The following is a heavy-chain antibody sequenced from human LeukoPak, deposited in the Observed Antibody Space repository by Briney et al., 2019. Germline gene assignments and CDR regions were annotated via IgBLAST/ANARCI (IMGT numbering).Heavy chain of an antibody. CDR3: AKGFTGMDF. Sequence: PGRSLRLSCAASGFTFSSYGMHWVRQAPGKGLEWVAVIWYDGSNKYYADSVKGRFTISRDNSKNTLYLQMNGLRAEDTAVYYCAKGFTGMDFWGQGSLVTVSS. CDR1: GFTFSSYG. V-gene: IGHV3-33*06. J-gene: IGHJ4*02. CDR2: IWYDGSNK. D-gene: IGHD3-16*01.